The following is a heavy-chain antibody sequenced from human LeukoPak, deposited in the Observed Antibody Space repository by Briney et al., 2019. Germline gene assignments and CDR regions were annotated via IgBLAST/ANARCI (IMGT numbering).Heavy chain of an antibody. Sequence: GGSLRLSCTASGFSLRDYAMSWVRQAPGKGVEWVGCIRSKAYGGTTEYAASVKGRFTISRDDSKSIAYRQMNSLKTEDTAVYYCTRDSAYCGGDCYFDYWGQGTLVTASS. J-gene: IGHJ4*02. D-gene: IGHD2-21*02. CDR3: TRDSAYCGGDCYFDY. CDR2: IRSKAYGGTT. CDR1: GFSLRDYA. V-gene: IGHV3-49*04.